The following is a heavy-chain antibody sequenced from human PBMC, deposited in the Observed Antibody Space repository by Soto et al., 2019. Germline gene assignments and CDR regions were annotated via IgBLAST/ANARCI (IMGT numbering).Heavy chain of an antibody. J-gene: IGHJ6*02. CDR2: MNPNSGNT. D-gene: IGHD4-17*01. CDR1: GYTFTSYD. V-gene: IGHV1-8*01. Sequence: ASVKVSCKASGYTFTSYDINWVRQATGQGLEWMGWMNPNSGNTGYAQKFQGRVTMTRNASMSTAYMELSSLRSDDTAVYYCARADYGDYFEYYYYGMDVWGQGTTVTVSS. CDR3: ARADYGDYFEYYYYGMDV.